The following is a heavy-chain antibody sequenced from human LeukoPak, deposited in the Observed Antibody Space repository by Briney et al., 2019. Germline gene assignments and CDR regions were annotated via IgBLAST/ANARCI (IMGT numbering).Heavy chain of an antibody. D-gene: IGHD1-26*01. CDR2: ISYDESNK. V-gene: IGHV3-30*04. J-gene: IGHJ3*02. CDR3: ARDPPGIDAFDI. CDR1: GFTFSSYA. Sequence: GGSLRLSCAASGFTFSSYAMHWVRQAPGKGLEWVAVISYDESNKYYADSVKGRFTISRDNSKNTLYLQMNSLRAEDTAVYYCARDPPGIDAFDIWGQGTMVAVSS.